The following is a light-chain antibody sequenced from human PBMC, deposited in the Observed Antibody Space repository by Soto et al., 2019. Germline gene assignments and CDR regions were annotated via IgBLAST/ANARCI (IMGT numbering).Light chain of an antibody. CDR1: QSVSSKY. J-gene: IGKJ3*01. Sequence: EIVLTQSPGTLSLSPGERSTLSCRASQSVSSKYLAWYQQKPGRAPRALIYGTSIRASGVPERFSGGGSGTDFTLTITRLEPEDFAVYYCQQYGSSLFTFGPGTKVDIK. CDR2: GTS. CDR3: QQYGSSLFT. V-gene: IGKV3-20*01.